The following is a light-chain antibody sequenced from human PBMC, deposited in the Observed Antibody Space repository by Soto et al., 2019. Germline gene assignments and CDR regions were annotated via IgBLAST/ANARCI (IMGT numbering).Light chain of an antibody. CDR3: QQRANWPPLT. V-gene: IGKV3-11*01. CDR1: QSVDIN. CDR2: DTF. J-gene: IGKJ4*01. Sequence: EIVLTQSPATLSVSPGERVTLSCRASQSVDINLAWYQQKPGQAPRLLIYDTFNRATGIPARFSGSGSGTDFTLTISGLEPEDFAVYYCQQRANWPPLTFGGGTKVDIK.